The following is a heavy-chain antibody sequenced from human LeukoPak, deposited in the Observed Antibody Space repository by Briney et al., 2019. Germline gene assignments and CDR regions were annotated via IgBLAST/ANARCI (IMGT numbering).Heavy chain of an antibody. CDR3: AKAQRYNWNDGPYYFDY. V-gene: IGHV3-23*01. Sequence: GGSLRLPCAASGFTFSSYAMSWVRQAPGKGLEWVSAISGSGGSTYYADSVKGRFTISRDNSKNTLYLQMNSLRAEDTAVYYCAKAQRYNWNDGPYYFDYWGQGTLVTVSS. D-gene: IGHD1-20*01. CDR2: ISGSGGST. CDR1: GFTFSSYA. J-gene: IGHJ4*02.